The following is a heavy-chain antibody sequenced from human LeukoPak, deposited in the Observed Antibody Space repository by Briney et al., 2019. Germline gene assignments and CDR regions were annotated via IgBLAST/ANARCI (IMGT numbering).Heavy chain of an antibody. J-gene: IGHJ4*02. Sequence: GGSLRLSCAASGVTFSSYAMSWVRQAPGKGLEWLSAISGSGGSTYYADSVKGRFTISRDNSKNTLYLQMNSLRAEDTAVYYCAKLAHSTVTRDYWGQGTLVTVSS. CDR1: GVTFSSYA. V-gene: IGHV3-23*01. D-gene: IGHD4-17*01. CDR2: ISGSGGST. CDR3: AKLAHSTVTRDY.